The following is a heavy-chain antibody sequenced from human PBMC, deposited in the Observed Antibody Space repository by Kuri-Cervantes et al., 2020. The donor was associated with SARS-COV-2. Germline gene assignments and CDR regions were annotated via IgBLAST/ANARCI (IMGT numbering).Heavy chain of an antibody. CDR3: AKDRVGVHDF. D-gene: IGHD2-21*01. CDR1: GFNFSRTD. CDR2: ISNDGKNK. Sequence: GRSLRLSCTASGFNFSRTDMHWVRQTPGRGLEWVAVISNDGKNKKCIASGKGRFTISRDNSQNTLYLQMKSLTSEDTAMYYCAKDRVGVHDFWGQGNLVTVSS. J-gene: IGHJ4*02. V-gene: IGHV3-30*18.